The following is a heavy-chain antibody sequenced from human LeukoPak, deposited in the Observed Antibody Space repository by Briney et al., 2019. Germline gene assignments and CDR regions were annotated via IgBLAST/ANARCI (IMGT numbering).Heavy chain of an antibody. J-gene: IGHJ4*02. V-gene: IGHV1-46*01. CDR3: ARDGYSGYGDFDY. CDR1: GYTFTSYY. CDR2: INPSGGST. D-gene: IGHD5-12*01. Sequence: ASVKVSCKASGYTFTSYYMHLVRQAPGQGLEWMGIINPSGGSTSYAQKFQGRVTMTRDTSTSTAYMELRSLRSDDTAVYYCARDGYSGYGDFDYWGQGTLVTVSS.